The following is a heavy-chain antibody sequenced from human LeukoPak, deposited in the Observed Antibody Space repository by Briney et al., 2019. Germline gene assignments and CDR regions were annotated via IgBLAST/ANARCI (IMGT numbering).Heavy chain of an antibody. CDR3: ARVISDSTDAFDI. V-gene: IGHV4-30-2*01. Sequence: SETLSLTCVVSGGSIGSGGSSWSWIRQPPGKGLEWIGYIYHSGSTYYNPSLKSRVTISVDRSKNQFSLNLSSVTAADTAVYYCARVISDSTDAFDIWGQGTMVTVSS. J-gene: IGHJ3*02. CDR1: GGSIGSGGSS. CDR2: IYHSGST. D-gene: IGHD3-3*02.